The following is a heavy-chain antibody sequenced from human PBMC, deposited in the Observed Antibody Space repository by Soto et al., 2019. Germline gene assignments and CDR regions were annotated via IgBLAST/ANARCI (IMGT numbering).Heavy chain of an antibody. CDR2: ISHSGSA. J-gene: IGHJ4*02. CDR1: GGSVNNINYY. V-gene: IGHV4-61*01. D-gene: IGHD1-26*01. CDR3: ARLLWVVGAPQIDY. Sequence: QVQLQESGPGLVKPSETLSLTCTVSGGSVNNINYYWTWIRQPPGKRLEWIGYISHSGSANYNPSFKSRVTISIDTSRNQFSLRLSSVTVADTAVYYCARLLWVVGAPQIDYWGQGTLVTVSS.